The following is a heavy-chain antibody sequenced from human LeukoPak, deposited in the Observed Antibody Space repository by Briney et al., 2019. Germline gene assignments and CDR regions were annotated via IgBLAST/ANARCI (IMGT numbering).Heavy chain of an antibody. V-gene: IGHV3-20*04. CDR3: ARESGFIYR. CDR1: GFTFNDYG. Sequence: GGSLSLSCAASGFTFNDYGMTWVRQAPGKGLEWVSGINWNGGRTGYADLVKGRFTISRNNARNSLYLQMNILNAEATALYYCARESGFIYRWGQGTLVTVSS. D-gene: IGHD3-16*02. J-gene: IGHJ4*02. CDR2: INWNGGRT.